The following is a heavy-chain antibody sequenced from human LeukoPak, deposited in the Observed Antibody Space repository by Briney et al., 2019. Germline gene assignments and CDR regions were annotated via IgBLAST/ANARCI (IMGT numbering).Heavy chain of an antibody. V-gene: IGHV3-21*01. Sequence: GGSLRLSCAASGFTFSSYSMNWARQAPGKGLEWVSSISSSSSYIYYADLVKGRFTISRDNAKNSLYLQMNSLRAEDTAVYYCASEIMITFGGVIATDYWGQGTLVTVSS. CDR3: ASEIMITFGGVIATDY. CDR2: ISSSSSYI. CDR1: GFTFSSYS. D-gene: IGHD3-16*02. J-gene: IGHJ4*02.